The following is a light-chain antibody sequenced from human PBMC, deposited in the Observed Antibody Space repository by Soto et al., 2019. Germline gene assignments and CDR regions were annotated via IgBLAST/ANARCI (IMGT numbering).Light chain of an antibody. CDR1: QSISSW. CDR2: DAS. J-gene: IGKJ1*01. CDR3: QQYNSYSGT. Sequence: DIQMTQSPSTLSASVGDRVTITCRASQSISSWLAWYQQKPGEAPKLLIYDASTLASGVPSRFSGSGSGTEFTLTISSLQPDDFATYYCQQYNSYSGTFGQGTK. V-gene: IGKV1-5*01.